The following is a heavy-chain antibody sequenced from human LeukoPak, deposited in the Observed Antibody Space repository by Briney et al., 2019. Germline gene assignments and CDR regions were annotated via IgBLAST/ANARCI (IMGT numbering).Heavy chain of an antibody. CDR1: GFTFSSYA. Sequence: PGGSLRLSCAASGFTFSSYAMSWVRQAPGKGLEWVSAISGSGGSTYYADSVKGRFTISRDNSKNTLYLQMNSLRAEDTAVYYCARGDYYDSSGYYLPFDYWGQGTLVTVSS. V-gene: IGHV3-23*01. CDR3: ARGDYYDSSGYYLPFDY. D-gene: IGHD3-22*01. CDR2: ISGSGGST. J-gene: IGHJ4*02.